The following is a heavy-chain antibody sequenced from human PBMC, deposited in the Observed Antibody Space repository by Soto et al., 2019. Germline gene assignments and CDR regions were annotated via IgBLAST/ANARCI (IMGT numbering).Heavy chain of an antibody. D-gene: IGHD4-4*01. CDR3: ARGVVKRSRAVTWTKGWFDP. V-gene: IGHV4-34*01. J-gene: IGHJ5*02. Sequence: QVQLQQWGAGLLKPSETLSLTCAVYGGSFNGYYWSWIRQPPGKGLEWIGEINHSGSTNYNPSLKSPVTPSVDTSKTQFSLKLSSVTAADTAVYYCARGVVKRSRAVTWTKGWFDPWGQGTLVTVSS. CDR1: GGSFNGYY. CDR2: INHSGST.